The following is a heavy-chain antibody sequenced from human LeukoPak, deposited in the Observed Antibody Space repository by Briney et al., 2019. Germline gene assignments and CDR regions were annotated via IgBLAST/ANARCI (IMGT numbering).Heavy chain of an antibody. CDR2: IYTSGST. V-gene: IGHV4-4*07. CDR1: GGSISSYY. J-gene: IGHJ5*02. Sequence: SETLSLTCTVSGGSISSYYWSWIRQPAGKGLEWIGRIYTSGSTNYNPSLKSRVTMSVDTSENQFSLKLSSVTAADTAVYYCARASTDILTGYPGISWFDPWGQGTLVTVSS. CDR3: ARASTDILTGYPGISWFDP. D-gene: IGHD3-9*01.